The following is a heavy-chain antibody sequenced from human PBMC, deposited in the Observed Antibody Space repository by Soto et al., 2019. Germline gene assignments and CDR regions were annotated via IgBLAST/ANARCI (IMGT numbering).Heavy chain of an antibody. V-gene: IGHV4-4*02. Sequence: AVFDGKIGDRGWRRWIKKTTGKGLEWIGEIYHSGSTNYNPSLKSRVTISVDTSKNQFSLKLSSVTAADTAVYYCARECLTGDIGLYYYYGMDFLGQGTTVTGSS. CDR1: DGKIGDRGW. CDR2: IYHSGST. D-gene: IGHD1-20*01. J-gene: IGHJ6*02. CDR3: ARECLTGDIGLYYYYGMDF.